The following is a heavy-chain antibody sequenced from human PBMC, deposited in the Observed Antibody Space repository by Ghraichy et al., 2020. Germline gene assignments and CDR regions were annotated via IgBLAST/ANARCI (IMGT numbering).Heavy chain of an antibody. J-gene: IGHJ4*02. CDR1: GFTFSSYA. CDR3: AKDLGPDTAMDGY. Sequence: GALRLSCAASGFTFSSYAMSWVRQAPGKGLEWVSAISGSGGSTYYADSVKGRFTISRDNSKNTLYLQMNSLRAEDTAVYYCAKDLGPDTAMDGYWGQGTLVTVSS. CDR2: ISGSGGST. V-gene: IGHV3-23*01. D-gene: IGHD5-18*01.